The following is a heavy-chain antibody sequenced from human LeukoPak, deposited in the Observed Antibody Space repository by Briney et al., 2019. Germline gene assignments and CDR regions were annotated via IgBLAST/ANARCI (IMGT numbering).Heavy chain of an antibody. CDR2: ISNSSSYI. V-gene: IGHV3-21*01. CDR1: GFTFSSYS. CDR3: ALVPAATPKPYYMDV. J-gene: IGHJ6*03. Sequence: GGPLRLSCAASGFTFSSYSMNWVRQAPGKGLEWVSSISNSSSYIYYAASVKGRFTISRDNTKNSLYLQMNSLRAEGTAVCYCALVPAATPKPYYMDVWGKGTTVTVSS. D-gene: IGHD2-2*01.